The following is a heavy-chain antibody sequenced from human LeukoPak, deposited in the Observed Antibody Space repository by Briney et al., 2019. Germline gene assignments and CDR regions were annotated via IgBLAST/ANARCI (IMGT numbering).Heavy chain of an antibody. CDR3: ARAWSSSWTAQDYYYGMDV. CDR1: GYTFTSYA. CDR2: INTNTGNP. J-gene: IGHJ6*02. Sequence: ASVKVSCKASGYTFTSYAMNWVRQAPGQGLEWMGWINTNTGNPTYAQGFTGRFVFSLDTSVSTAYLQISSLKAEDTAVYYCARAWSSSWTAQDYYYGMDVWGQGTTVTVSS. D-gene: IGHD6-13*01. V-gene: IGHV7-4-1*02.